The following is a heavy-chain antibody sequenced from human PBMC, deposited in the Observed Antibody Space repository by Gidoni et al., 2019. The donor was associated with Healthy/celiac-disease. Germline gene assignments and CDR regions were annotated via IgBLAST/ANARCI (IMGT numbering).Heavy chain of an antibody. CDR2: INPSGGST. V-gene: IGHV1-46*01. J-gene: IGHJ6*02. D-gene: IGHD1-26*01. Sequence: QVQLVQSGAEVKKPGASVKVSCKASGYTFTSYYMHWVRQAPGQGLEWMGIINPSGGSTSYAQKFQGRVTMTRDTSTSTVYMELSSLRSEDTAVYYCARDSVSWELLSDYYYGMDVWGQGTTVTVSS. CDR3: ARDSVSWELLSDYYYGMDV. CDR1: GYTFTSYY.